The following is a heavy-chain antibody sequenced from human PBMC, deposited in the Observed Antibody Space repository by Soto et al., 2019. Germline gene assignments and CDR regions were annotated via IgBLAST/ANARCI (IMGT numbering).Heavy chain of an antibody. Sequence: EASVKVSCKASGGTFSSYAISWVRQAPGQGLEWMGGIIPIFGTANYAQKFQGRVTITADKSTSTAYMELSSLRSEDTAVYYCASSPKVNVKYYFDYWGQGTLVTVSS. J-gene: IGHJ4*02. CDR1: GGTFSSYA. CDR2: IIPIFGTA. CDR3: ASSPKVNVKYYFDY. D-gene: IGHD2-8*01. V-gene: IGHV1-69*06.